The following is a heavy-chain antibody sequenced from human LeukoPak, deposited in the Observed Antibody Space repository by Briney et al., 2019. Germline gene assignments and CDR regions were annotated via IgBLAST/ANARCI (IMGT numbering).Heavy chain of an antibody. D-gene: IGHD5-24*01. V-gene: IGHV4-38-2*01. Sequence: PSETLSLTCAVSGYSISSGYYWGWIRQPPGKGLEWIGSSYHSGSTYYNPSLKSRVTISVDTSKNQFSLKLSSVTAADTAVYYCARLGGDGYNRDFDYWGQGTLVTVSS. CDR2: SYHSGST. CDR3: ARLGGDGYNRDFDY. J-gene: IGHJ4*02. CDR1: GYSISSGYY.